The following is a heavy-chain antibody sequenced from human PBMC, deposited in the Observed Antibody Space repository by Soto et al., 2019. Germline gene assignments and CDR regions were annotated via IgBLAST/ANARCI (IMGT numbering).Heavy chain of an antibody. CDR1: GYTFTSYA. D-gene: IGHD6-13*01. CDR2: INAGNGNT. J-gene: IGHJ4*02. Sequence: QVQLVQSGAEVKKPGASVKVSCKASGYTFTSYAMHRVRQAPGQRLEWMGWINAGNGNTKYSQKVQGRVTITRDTSQSTAYMGLSSLRSEDTAVYYCARGDSSGWYSLDYWGQGTLVTVSS. V-gene: IGHV1-3*01. CDR3: ARGDSSGWYSLDY.